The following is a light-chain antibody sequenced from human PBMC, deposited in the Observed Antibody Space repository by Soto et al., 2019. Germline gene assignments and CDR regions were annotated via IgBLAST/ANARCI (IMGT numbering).Light chain of an antibody. CDR2: DAS. J-gene: IGKJ1*01. Sequence: DIQMTQSPSTLSASVGDRVTMTCRASQSISSWLAWYQQKPGKAPKLLIYDASSLESGVPSRFSGSGSGTEFTLTISSLQPDDFATYYCQQYNSYSCTFGQGTKV. CDR3: QQYNSYSCT. V-gene: IGKV1-5*01. CDR1: QSISSW.